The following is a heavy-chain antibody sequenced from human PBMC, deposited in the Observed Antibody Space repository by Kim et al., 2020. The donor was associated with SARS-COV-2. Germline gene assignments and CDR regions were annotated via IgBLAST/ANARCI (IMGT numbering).Heavy chain of an antibody. V-gene: IGHV4-34*01. CDR2: ITDSGST. CDR1: GGSFSGHS. D-gene: IGHD1-26*01. Sequence: SETLSLTCAVYGGSFSGHSWSWVRQPPGQGLEWIGEITDSGSTKNNPSLKSRLTISLDVSKNQFSLKLTSVTAADRGLYYCARGRVGVVPAPVLGLGPFYEYFILDVWGHGTTVTVSS. J-gene: IGHJ6*02. CDR3: ARGRVGVVPAPVLGLGPFYEYFILDV.